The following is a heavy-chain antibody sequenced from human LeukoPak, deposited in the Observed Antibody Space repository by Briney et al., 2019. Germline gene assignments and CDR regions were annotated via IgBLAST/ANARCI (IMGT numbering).Heavy chain of an antibody. CDR1: GYTFTSYY. D-gene: IGHD6-19*01. Sequence: ASVKVSCKASGYTFTSYYMHWVRQAPGQGLEWMGIINPSGGSPSYAQKFQGRVTMTRDMSTSTVYMELSSLRSEDTAVYYCARTEQWLGGLDYWGQGTLVTVSS. CDR2: INPSGGSP. CDR3: ARTEQWLGGLDY. J-gene: IGHJ4*02. V-gene: IGHV1-46*01.